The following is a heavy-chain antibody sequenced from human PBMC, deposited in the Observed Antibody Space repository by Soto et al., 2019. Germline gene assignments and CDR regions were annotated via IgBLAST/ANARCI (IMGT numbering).Heavy chain of an antibody. V-gene: IGHV4-39*07. Sequence: PSETLSLTCTVSGGSISSSSYYWGWIRQPPGKGLEWIGEIYHSGSTNYNPSLKSRVTISVDKSKNQFSLKLSSVTAADTAVYYCARTVRIAAPSYYYYYGMDVWGQGTTVTVSS. CDR3: ARTVRIAAPSYYYYYGMDV. CDR1: GGSISSSSYY. CDR2: IYHSGST. J-gene: IGHJ6*02. D-gene: IGHD6-13*01.